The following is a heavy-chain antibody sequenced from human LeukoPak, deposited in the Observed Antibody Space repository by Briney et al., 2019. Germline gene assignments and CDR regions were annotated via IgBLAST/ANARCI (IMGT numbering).Heavy chain of an antibody. J-gene: IGHJ4*02. CDR2: ISGSDNTI. D-gene: IGHD5-12*01. V-gene: IGHV3-48*02. Sequence: GGSLRLSCAASGFTFSSYSMNWVRQAPGEGLEWVSYISGSDNTISYADSVKGRFTISRDNARNSLYLQMNSLRDEDTAVYYCARVHRGYSFGRLDYWGQGTLVTVSS. CDR1: GFTFSSYS. CDR3: ARVHRGYSFGRLDY.